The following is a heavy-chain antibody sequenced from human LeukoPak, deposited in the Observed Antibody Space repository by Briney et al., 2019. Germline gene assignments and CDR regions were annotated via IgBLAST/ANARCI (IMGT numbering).Heavy chain of an antibody. Sequence: PGGSLRLSCAASGFTFSSYAMHWVRQAPGKGLEWVAVISYDGSNKYYADSVKGRFTISRDNVKNTVYLQMNSLRAEDTAVYYCIRALSGSEDYWGQGTLVTVSS. CDR3: IRALSGSEDY. J-gene: IGHJ4*02. V-gene: IGHV3-30-3*01. CDR1: GFTFSSYA. D-gene: IGHD2-15*01. CDR2: ISYDGSNK.